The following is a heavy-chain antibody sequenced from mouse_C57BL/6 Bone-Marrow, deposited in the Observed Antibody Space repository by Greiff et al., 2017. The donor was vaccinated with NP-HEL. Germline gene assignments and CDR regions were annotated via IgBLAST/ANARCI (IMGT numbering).Heavy chain of an antibody. V-gene: IGHV5-4*03. J-gene: IGHJ1*03. D-gene: IGHD1-1*01. CDR1: GFTFSSYA. CDR2: ISDGGSYT. CDR3: ARASITTVDWYFDV. Sequence: EVKLVESGGGLVKPGGSLKLSCAASGFTFSSYAMSWVRQTPEKRLEWVATISDGGSYTYYPDNVKGRFTISRDNAKNNLYLQMSHLKSEDTAMYYCARASITTVDWYFDVWGTGTTVTVSS.